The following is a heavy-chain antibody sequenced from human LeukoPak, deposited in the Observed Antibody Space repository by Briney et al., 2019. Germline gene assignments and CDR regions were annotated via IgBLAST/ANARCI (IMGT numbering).Heavy chain of an antibody. CDR1: GFTFSTYT. CDR2: ISSSSTYI. D-gene: IGHD4/OR15-4a*01. J-gene: IGHJ4*02. V-gene: IGHV3-21*01. Sequence: GGSLRLSCAASGFTFSTYTMNWVRQAPGKGLEWVASISSSSTYIYYADSVKGRFTISRDNAKNSLYLQMNSLRAEDTAVYYCARDEVYGEQYYFDYWGQGTLVTVSS. CDR3: ARDEVYGEQYYFDY.